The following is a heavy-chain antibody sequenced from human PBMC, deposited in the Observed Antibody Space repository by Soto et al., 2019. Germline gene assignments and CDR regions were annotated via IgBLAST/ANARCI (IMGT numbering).Heavy chain of an antibody. Sequence: EVQLLESGGGLAQPGGSLRLSCAASGFPFTTYPMNWVRQAPGKGLEWVSGISASGGSTYYADSVKGRFSISRDNSQNTRYLQMNSMGGDGTAVYYCAKVSPGSSGRTDYFDYWGQGNPVTVSS. D-gene: IGHD3-22*01. CDR3: AKVSPGSSGRTDYFDY. V-gene: IGHV3-23*01. CDR2: ISASGGST. CDR1: GFPFTTYP. J-gene: IGHJ4*02.